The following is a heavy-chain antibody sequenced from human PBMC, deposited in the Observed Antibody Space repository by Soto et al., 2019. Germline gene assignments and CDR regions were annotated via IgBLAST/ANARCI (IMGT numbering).Heavy chain of an antibody. CDR1: GDSMTTVGYY. V-gene: IGHV4-31*03. Sequence: QVQLQESGPGLVKPSQTLSLTCTVSGDSMTTVGYYWTWIRQHPGQGLEWIGFISYSGSTYYSSSPKGRVAIYADTAKNQFSLKLNSVTAADTAVYYCTTGDYWGQGTLVTVSS. CDR3: TTGDY. D-gene: IGHD3-10*01. CDR2: ISYSGST. J-gene: IGHJ4*02.